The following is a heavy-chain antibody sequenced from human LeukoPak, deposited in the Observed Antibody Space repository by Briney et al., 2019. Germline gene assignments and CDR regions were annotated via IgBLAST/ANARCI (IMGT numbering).Heavy chain of an antibody. CDR1: GGSISSYY. J-gene: IGHJ4*02. D-gene: IGHD7-27*01. V-gene: IGHV4-4*07. CDR3: ARGHWGSPDY. CDR2: IYSSGST. Sequence: SETLSLTCTVSGGSISSYYWSWTRQPAGKGLEWIGRIYSSGSTNYNPSLKGRVAMSVDTSKNQFSLKLSSVTAADTAVYYCARGHWGSPDYWGQGTLVTVSS.